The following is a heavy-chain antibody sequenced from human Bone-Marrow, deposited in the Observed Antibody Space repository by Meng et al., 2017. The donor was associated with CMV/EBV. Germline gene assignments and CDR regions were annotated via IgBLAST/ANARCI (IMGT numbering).Heavy chain of an antibody. D-gene: IGHD2-15*01. V-gene: IGHV3-15*01. CDR3: TTDLGYCSGGTCSWIDY. CDR2: IQSKSDGGTA. Sequence: GESLKISCAASGFTFAGAWLTWVRQAPGKGLEWVGRIQSKSDGGTADCAAPVKDRFTISRDDSKNTLFLQMNNLKTEDTAGYYCTTDLGYCSGGTCSWIDYWCPGALVTVSS. CDR1: GFTFAGAW. J-gene: IGHJ4*02.